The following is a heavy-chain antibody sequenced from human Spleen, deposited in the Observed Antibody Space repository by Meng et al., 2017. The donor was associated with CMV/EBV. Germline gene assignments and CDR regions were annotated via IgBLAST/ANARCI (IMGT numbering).Heavy chain of an antibody. CDR1: GFTFTNYA. Sequence: GGSLRLSCAASGFTFTNYAMSWVRQAPGKGLEWVSVISGSGRSTYYADSLKGRFTISRDDSKNTLYLQMNSLRGEDTAVYYCARDQESAVANYYYYGMDVWGQGTTVTVSS. CDR3: ARDQESAVANYYYYGMDV. CDR2: ISGSGRST. D-gene: IGHD6-19*01. V-gene: IGHV3-23*01. J-gene: IGHJ6*02.